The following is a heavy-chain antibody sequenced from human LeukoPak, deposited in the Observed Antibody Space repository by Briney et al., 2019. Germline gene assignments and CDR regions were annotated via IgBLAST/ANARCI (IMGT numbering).Heavy chain of an antibody. CDR2: ISGSGDNT. D-gene: IGHD6-13*01. Sequence: GGSLRLSCAASGFTFSSYAMSWVRQAPGKGLEWVSSISGSGDNTYYADSVKGRFTVSRDNSKNTLYLQMNSPRAEDTAVYYCAKGLYSSSWYFDYWGQGTLVAVSS. J-gene: IGHJ4*02. V-gene: IGHV3-23*01. CDR3: AKGLYSSSWYFDY. CDR1: GFTFSSYA.